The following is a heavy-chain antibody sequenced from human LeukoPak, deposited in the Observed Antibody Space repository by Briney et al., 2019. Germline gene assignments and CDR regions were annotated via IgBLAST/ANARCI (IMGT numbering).Heavy chain of an antibody. J-gene: IGHJ4*02. CDR2: IYYSGST. V-gene: IGHV4-59*01. D-gene: IGHD5-24*01. Sequence: SETLSLTCTVSGGSISSYYWSWIRQPPGRGLEWIGYIYYSGSTNYNPSLKSRVTISVDTSKNQFSLKLSPVTAADTAVYYCARDQESDGGSDYWGQGALVTVSS. CDR3: ARDQESDGGSDY. CDR1: GGSISSYY.